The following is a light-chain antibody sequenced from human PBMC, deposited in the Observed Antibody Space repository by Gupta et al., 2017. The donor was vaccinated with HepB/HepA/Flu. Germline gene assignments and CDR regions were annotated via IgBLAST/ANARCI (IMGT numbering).Light chain of an antibody. Sequence: QSVLTQPPSASGTPGQRVTISCSGSSSNIGSNTVSWYQQLPGTAPKLLIYNNNQRPSGVPDRFSGSKSGTSASLDISGLQSEDEADYYCAAWDDSLSGVVFGGGTKLTVL. V-gene: IGLV1-44*01. CDR1: SSNIGSNT. CDR2: NNN. CDR3: AAWDDSLSGVV. J-gene: IGLJ2*01.